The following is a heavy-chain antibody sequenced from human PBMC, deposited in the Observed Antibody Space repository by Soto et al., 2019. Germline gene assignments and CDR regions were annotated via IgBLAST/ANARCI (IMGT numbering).Heavy chain of an antibody. Sequence: GGSLKISCHGFGFTFTRYWINWVRQMPGKGLEWRGRIDPSDSYAAYSPSFQGHVTISADKSISTAYLQWNSLEAAETAMYYCAPCDYGDQYGMDVWGKGTTVTVSS. CDR3: APCDYGDQYGMDV. D-gene: IGHD4-17*01. CDR1: GFTFTRYW. J-gene: IGHJ6*04. V-gene: IGHV5-10-1*01. CDR2: IDPSDSYA.